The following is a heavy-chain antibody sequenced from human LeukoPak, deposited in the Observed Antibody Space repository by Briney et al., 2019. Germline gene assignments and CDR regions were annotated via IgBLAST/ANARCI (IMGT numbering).Heavy chain of an antibody. D-gene: IGHD4-17*01. J-gene: IGHJ4*02. CDR2: IYYSGDT. V-gene: IGHV4-39*01. Sequence: SGTLSLTCTVSGGSISSSTYYWGWIRQPPGKGLEWIGTIYYSGDTYYNPSLKGRVIISADTSKNQFSLRLSSLTAADTAVYYCARLDYGDYGGFDYWGQGTLVTVSS. CDR1: GGSISSSTYY. CDR3: ARLDYGDYGGFDY.